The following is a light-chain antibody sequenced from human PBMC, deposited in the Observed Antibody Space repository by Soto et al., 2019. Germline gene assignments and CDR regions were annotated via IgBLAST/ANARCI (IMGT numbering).Light chain of an antibody. J-gene: IGLJ2*01. CDR2: DVS. CDR1: GSDVGGYDY. Sequence: QSVLTQPASVSGSPGQSITISCTGTGSDVGGYDYVSWYQRHPGKAPKLMIYDVSTRPSGVSNRFSGSKSGNTASLTISGLQVEDEADYYCSSYTRSSTLVFGGGTKVTVL. CDR3: SSYTRSSTLV. V-gene: IGLV2-14*03.